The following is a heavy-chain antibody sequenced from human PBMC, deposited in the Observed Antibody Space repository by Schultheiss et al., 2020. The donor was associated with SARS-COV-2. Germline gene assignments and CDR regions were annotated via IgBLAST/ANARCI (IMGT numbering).Heavy chain of an antibody. V-gene: IGHV5-51*01. Sequence: GGSLRLSCKGSGYSFTNYWIGWVRKMPGKGLEWMGIIYPGDSDARYSPSFQGQVTISADKSISTAYLQWSSLKASDTAIYYCARQDSSSWYEGGMDVWGQGTTVTVSS. CDR2: IYPGDSDA. CDR1: GYSFTNYW. J-gene: IGHJ6*02. CDR3: ARQDSSSWYEGGMDV. D-gene: IGHD6-13*01.